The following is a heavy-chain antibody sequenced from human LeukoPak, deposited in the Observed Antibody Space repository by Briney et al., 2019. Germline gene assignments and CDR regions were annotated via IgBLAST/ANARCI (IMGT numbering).Heavy chain of an antibody. D-gene: IGHD6-19*01. J-gene: IGHJ4*02. CDR2: TYYRSKWYN. CDR3: ARDRGSSGWPRNFDY. CDR1: GDSVSSNSAA. V-gene: IGHV6-1*01. Sequence: SQTLSLTCAISGDSVSSNSAAWNWIRQSPSRGLEWLGRTYYRSKWYNDYAVSVKSRMTINPDTSKNQFSLQPNSVTPEDTAVYYCARDRGSSGWPRNFDYWGQGTLVTVSS.